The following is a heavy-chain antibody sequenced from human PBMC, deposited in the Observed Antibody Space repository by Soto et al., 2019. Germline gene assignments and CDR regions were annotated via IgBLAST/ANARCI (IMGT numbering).Heavy chain of an antibody. CDR2: ISYDGSNK. D-gene: IGHD3-22*01. CDR3: AKECYDSSGYYYVEAFDI. V-gene: IGHV3-30*18. Sequence: QVQLVESGGGVVQPGRSLRLSCAASGFTFSSYGMHWVRQAPGKGLEWVAVISYDGSNKYYADSVKGRFTISRNNSKNTLYLQKNSLRAEDKAVYYCAKECYDSSGYYYVEAFDIWGQGTMVTVSS. CDR1: GFTFSSYG. J-gene: IGHJ3*02.